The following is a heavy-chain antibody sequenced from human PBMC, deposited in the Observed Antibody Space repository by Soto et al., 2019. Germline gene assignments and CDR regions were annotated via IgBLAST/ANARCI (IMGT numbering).Heavy chain of an antibody. J-gene: IGHJ6*02. V-gene: IGHV4-59*01. CDR2: IYSGGGT. CDR3: ARFVRSCSATTCSTRADV. D-gene: IGHD2-2*01. CDR1: GGSISNYC. Sequence: PSETLSLPCRVSGGSISNYCCSWIRPPPGKRLEWIGFIYSGGGTKTPSLRSRVTMSGDTSKNQFSLKLRSVIVADTAVYHCARFVRSCSATTCSTRADVWGQGITVTVSS.